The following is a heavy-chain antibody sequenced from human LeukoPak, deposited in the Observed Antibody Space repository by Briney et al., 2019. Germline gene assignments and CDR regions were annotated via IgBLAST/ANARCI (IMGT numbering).Heavy chain of an antibody. V-gene: IGHV3-23*01. Sequence: GSLRLSCAASGFTFSSYAMSWVRQAPGKGLEWVSSISGSGGSTNYADSVKGRFTISRDNSKNTLYLQMNSLRVEDTAVYYCAKYPSYDDTSSWGQGTLVTVSS. CDR1: GFTFSSYA. D-gene: IGHD3-22*01. CDR3: AKYPSYDDTSS. CDR2: ISGSGGST. J-gene: IGHJ4*02.